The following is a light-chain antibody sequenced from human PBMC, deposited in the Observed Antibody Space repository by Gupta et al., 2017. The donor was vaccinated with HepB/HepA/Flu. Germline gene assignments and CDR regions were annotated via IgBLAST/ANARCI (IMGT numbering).Light chain of an antibody. CDR2: DVS. V-gene: IGLV2-14*03. CDR3: RSYKSRSTHVV. CDR1: SSDVGGYNY. J-gene: IGLJ2*01. Sequence: QSALTQPASVSGSPGQSITISCTGTSSDVGGYNYVSWYQQHPGKAPKLMIYDVSNRPSGVSNRFSGSKAGKTASLTISGLQAEDEADYSGRSYKSRSTHVVFGGGTKLTVL.